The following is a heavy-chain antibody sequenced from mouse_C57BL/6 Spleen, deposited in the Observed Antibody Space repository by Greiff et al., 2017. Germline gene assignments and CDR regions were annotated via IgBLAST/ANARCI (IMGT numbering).Heavy chain of an antibody. D-gene: IGHD1-2*01. CDR3: AREHYGGYGY. Sequence: EVQLVESGGGLVKPGGSLKLSCAASGFTFSDYGMHWVRQAPEKGLEWVAYISSGSSNIYYADTVKGRFTISRDNAKNTLFLQMTSLRSEDTAMYYCAREHYGGYGYWGQGTSLTVSS. J-gene: IGHJ2*02. CDR1: GFTFSDYG. CDR2: ISSGSSNI. V-gene: IGHV5-17*01.